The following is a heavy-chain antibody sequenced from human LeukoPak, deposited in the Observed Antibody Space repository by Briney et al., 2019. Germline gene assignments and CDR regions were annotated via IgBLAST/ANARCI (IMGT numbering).Heavy chain of an antibody. Sequence: GGSLRLSCAASGFALSSYGMHWVRQAPGKGLEWVAVTAYDGSNKYYADSVKGRFTISRDNSKSTVSLQMNSLRAEDTAVYYCARGSGTYYPFDHWGQGTLVTVSS. CDR2: TAYDGSNK. CDR1: GFALSSYG. V-gene: IGHV3-30-3*01. J-gene: IGHJ4*02. CDR3: ARGSGTYYPFDH. D-gene: IGHD1-26*01.